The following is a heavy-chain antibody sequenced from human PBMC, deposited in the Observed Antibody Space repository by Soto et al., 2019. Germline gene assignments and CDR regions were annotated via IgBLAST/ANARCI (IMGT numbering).Heavy chain of an antibody. Sequence: QVQMVESGGGVVQPGRSLRLSCAASGLTFSSFAMHWVRQATGKGLEWVAVISYDGSNKYYGDSVKGRFTISRDKSKNTLYLQMNSLRAEDTALYYCAGERDDYWGQGTLVTVSS. CDR1: GLTFSSFA. V-gene: IGHV3-30-3*01. J-gene: IGHJ4*02. CDR3: AGERDDY. CDR2: ISYDGSNK.